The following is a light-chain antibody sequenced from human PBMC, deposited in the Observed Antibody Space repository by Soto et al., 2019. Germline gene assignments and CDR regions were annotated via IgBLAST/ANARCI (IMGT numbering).Light chain of an antibody. CDR1: QSVSSSY. CDR2: GAS. J-gene: IGKJ4*01. CDR3: QQYSNWPLT. V-gene: IGKV3-15*01. Sequence: EIVMTQSPATLSVSPGERAILSCRASQSVSSSYLAWYQQKPGQPPRLLISGASTRATGIPARFSGSGFGTEFTLTISSPQSEDFAVYYCQQYSNWPLTFGGGTKVDIK.